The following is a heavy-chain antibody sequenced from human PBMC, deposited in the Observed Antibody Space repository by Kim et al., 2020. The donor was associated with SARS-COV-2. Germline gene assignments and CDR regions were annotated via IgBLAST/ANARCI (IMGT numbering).Heavy chain of an antibody. Sequence: YYAGSERGRFTISRDNDMNSLYLQMHSLRAEDTAVYYCARGPNYSPFDYWGQGTLVTVSS. CDR3: ARGPNYSPFDY. D-gene: IGHD4-4*01. J-gene: IGHJ4*02. V-gene: IGHV3-48*03.